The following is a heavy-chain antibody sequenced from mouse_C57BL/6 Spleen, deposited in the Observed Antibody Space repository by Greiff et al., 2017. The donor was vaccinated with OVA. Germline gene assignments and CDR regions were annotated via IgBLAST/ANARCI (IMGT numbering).Heavy chain of an antibody. J-gene: IGHJ1*03. CDR2: INPSTGGT. CDR3: ARLSGSSYWYFDV. D-gene: IGHD1-1*01. CDR1: GYSFTGYY. Sequence: EVQLQQSGPELVKPGASVKISCKASGYSFTGYYMNWVKQSPEKSLEWIGEINPSTGGTTYNQKFKAKATLTVDKSSSTAYMQLKSLTSEDSAVYYCARLSGSSYWYFDVWGTGTTVTVSS. V-gene: IGHV1-42*01.